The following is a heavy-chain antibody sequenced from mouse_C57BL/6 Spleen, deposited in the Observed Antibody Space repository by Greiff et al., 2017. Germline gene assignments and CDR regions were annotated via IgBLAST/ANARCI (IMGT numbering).Heavy chain of an antibody. V-gene: IGHV1-69*01. D-gene: IGHD2-1*01. CDR1: GYTFTSYW. Sequence: QVQLQQPGAELVMPGASVKLSCKASGYTFTSYWMHWVKQRPGQGLEWIGEIDPSDSYTNYNQKFKGKSTLTVDKSSSTAYMQLSSLTSEDSAVYYCATIYFNAMDYWGQGTSVTVSS. CDR2: IDPSDSYT. CDR3: ATIYFNAMDY. J-gene: IGHJ4*01.